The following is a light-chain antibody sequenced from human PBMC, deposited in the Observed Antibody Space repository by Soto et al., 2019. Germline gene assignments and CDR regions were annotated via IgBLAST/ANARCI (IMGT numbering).Light chain of an antibody. V-gene: IGKV3-15*01. J-gene: IGKJ4*01. CDR1: QSISAN. CDR3: QQYKSWPPLT. Sequence: DIVMTQSPAILSVSLGERATLSCLASQSISANFAWYQQRSGQAPRLLIYGASTRATGVPARFSGSGSGTEFTLTISSLQSDDFAIYYCQQYKSWPPLTFGGGTKVE. CDR2: GAS.